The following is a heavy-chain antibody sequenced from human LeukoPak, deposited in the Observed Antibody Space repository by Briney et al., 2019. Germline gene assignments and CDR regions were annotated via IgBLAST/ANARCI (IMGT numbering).Heavy chain of an antibody. CDR1: GGSISSYY. J-gene: IGHJ5*02. D-gene: IGHD3-10*01. V-gene: IGHV4-59*01. CDR3: ARGGDYYGPIDP. CDR2: IYYSGNT. Sequence: SETLSLTCTVSGGSISSYYWSWIRQPPGKGLEWIGYIYYSGNTKYNPSLKSRVTISVETSKNQLYLKLSSVTAADTAVYYCARGGDYYGPIDPWGQGTLVTVSS.